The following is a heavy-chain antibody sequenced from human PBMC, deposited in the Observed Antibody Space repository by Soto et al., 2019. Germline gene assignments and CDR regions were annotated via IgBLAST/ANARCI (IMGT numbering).Heavy chain of an antibody. D-gene: IGHD4-17*01. V-gene: IGHV1-69*01. CDR2: ITPVFGTA. Sequence: QVQLVQSGAEVKKPGSSVKVSCKASADTFHSYCLSGLSQDRGQLLEWLGGITPVFGTADYAQSFEDRLKITAYDSTSTVYMELSSLRSDDTGVYYCARSLEGTTGTNWFDPWGQGALVIVSS. J-gene: IGHJ5*02. CDR1: ADTFHSYC. CDR3: ARSLEGTTGTNWFDP.